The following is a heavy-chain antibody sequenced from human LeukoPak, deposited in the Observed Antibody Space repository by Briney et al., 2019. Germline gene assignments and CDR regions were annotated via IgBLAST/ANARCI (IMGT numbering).Heavy chain of an antibody. CDR1: GFTFSSYE. V-gene: IGHV3-30*18. D-gene: IGHD2-15*01. Sequence: GGSLRLSCAASGFTFSSYEMNWVRQAPGKGLEWVAVISYDGSNKYYADSVKGRFTISRDNSKNTLYLQMNSLRAEGTAVYYCAKGGYCSGGSCRSRVDFDYWGQGTLVTVSS. J-gene: IGHJ4*02. CDR2: ISYDGSNK. CDR3: AKGGYCSGGSCRSRVDFDY.